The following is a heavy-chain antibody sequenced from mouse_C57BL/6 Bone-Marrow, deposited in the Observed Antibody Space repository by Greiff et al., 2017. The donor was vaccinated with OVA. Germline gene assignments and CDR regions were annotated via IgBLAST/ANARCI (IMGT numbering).Heavy chain of an antibody. J-gene: IGHJ2*01. V-gene: IGHV14-3*01. CDR2: IDPANGNT. CDR3: ARGGTGTFDY. CDR1: GFNIKKTY. Sequence: EVKLVESVAELVRPGASVKLSCTASGFNIKKTYMHWVKQRPEQGLEWIGRIDPANGNTKYAPKFQGKATITADTSSNTAYLQLSSLTSEDTAIYYCARGGTGTFDYWGQGTTLTVSS. D-gene: IGHD4-1*01.